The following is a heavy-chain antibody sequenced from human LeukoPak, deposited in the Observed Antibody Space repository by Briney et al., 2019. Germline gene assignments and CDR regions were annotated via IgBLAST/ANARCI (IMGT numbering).Heavy chain of an antibody. Sequence: GGSLRPSCAASESNFSDYYMGWIRPSPGQALAWVSYISSSGSTIYYADSVKGRFTISKDNAKNSLYLQMNSLRAEGTAVYYCARSTGSYYDSSGVAAHWGQGTLVTVSS. CDR1: ESNFSDYY. D-gene: IGHD3-22*01. CDR2: ISSSGSTI. CDR3: ARSTGSYYDSSGVAAH. J-gene: IGHJ4*02. V-gene: IGHV3-11*04.